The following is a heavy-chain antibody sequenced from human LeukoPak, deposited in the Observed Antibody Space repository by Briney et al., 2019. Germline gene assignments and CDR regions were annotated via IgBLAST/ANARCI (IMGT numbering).Heavy chain of an antibody. CDR2: INHSGST. J-gene: IGHJ6*02. CDR1: GGSFSGYY. Sequence: SETLSLTCAVYGGSFSGYYWSWIRQPPGKGLEWIGEINHSGSTNYNPSLKSRVTISVDTSKNQFSLKLSSVTAADTAVYYCARSGLVQGTKMDVWGQGTTVTVSS. D-gene: IGHD6-19*01. CDR3: ARSGLVQGTKMDV. V-gene: IGHV4-34*01.